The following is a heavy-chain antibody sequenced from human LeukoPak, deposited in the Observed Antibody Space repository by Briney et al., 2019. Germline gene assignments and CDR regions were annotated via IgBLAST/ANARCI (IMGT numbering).Heavy chain of an antibody. CDR2: INHSGST. V-gene: IGHV4-34*01. J-gene: IGHJ4*02. CDR3: ARGGRLDY. Sequence: SETLSLTCAVYGGSFSGYYWSWVRQPPGKGLEWLGEINHSGSTNYNPSLKSRVTISVDTSKNQFSLKLSSVTAADTAVYYCARGGRLDYWGQGTLVTVSS. CDR1: GGSFSGYY.